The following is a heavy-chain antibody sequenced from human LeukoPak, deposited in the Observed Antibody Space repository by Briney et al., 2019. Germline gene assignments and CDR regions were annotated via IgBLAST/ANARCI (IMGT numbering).Heavy chain of an antibody. D-gene: IGHD3-10*01. CDR3: ARDGSMVRGVTIYFDY. CDR1: GFTFSSYS. J-gene: IGHJ4*02. V-gene: IGHV3-21*01. CDR2: ISSSSSYI. Sequence: GSLRLSCAASGFTFSSYSMNWVRQAPGKGLEWVSSISSSSSYIYYADSVKGRFTISRDNAKNSLYLQMNSLRAEDTAVYYCARDGSMVRGVTIYFDYWGQGTLVTVSS.